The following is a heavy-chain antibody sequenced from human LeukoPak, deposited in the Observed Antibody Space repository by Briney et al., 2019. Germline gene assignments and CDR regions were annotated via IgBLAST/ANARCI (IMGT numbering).Heavy chain of an antibody. V-gene: IGHV1-2*02. J-gene: IGHJ6*02. CDR3: ARELTRYCSSTSCYAHYYYGMDV. CDR1: GYTFTDYY. D-gene: IGHD2-2*01. CDR2: INPNSGGT. Sequence: GASVKVSCKASGYTFTDYYMHWVRQAPGQGLEWMGWINPNSGGTNYAQKFQGRVTMTRDTSISTAYMELSRLRSDDTAVYYCARELTRYCSSTSCYAHYYYGMDVWGQGTTVTVSS.